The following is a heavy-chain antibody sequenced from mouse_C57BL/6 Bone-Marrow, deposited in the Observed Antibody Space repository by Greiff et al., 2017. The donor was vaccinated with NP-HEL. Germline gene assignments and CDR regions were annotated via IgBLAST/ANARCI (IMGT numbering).Heavy chain of an antibody. D-gene: IGHD2-3*01. Sequence: QVQLQQSGAELVRPGTSVKVSCKASGYAFTNYLIEWVKQRPGQGLEWIGVINPGSGGTNYNEKFKGKATLTADKSSSTAYMQLSSLTSEDSAVYFCARSGDGYSLFDYWGQGATLTASS. V-gene: IGHV1-54*01. J-gene: IGHJ2*01. CDR1: GYAFTNYL. CDR2: INPGSGGT. CDR3: ARSGDGYSLFDY.